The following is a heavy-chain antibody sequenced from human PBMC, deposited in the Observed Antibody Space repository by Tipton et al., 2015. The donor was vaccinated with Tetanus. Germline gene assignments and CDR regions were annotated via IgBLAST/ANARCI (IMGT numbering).Heavy chain of an antibody. CDR3: SRANSEFPKKGPFDV. CDR2: DSYSGRS. D-gene: IGHD2/OR15-2a*01. V-gene: IGHV4-61*08. CDR1: GGSVRGGDYS. J-gene: IGHJ4*02. Sequence: TLSLTCSVSGGSVRGGDYSWNWIRQPPGKGLEWLAYDSYSGRSNSNYSLKSRRSISRDTAKNQFSLSLASVTTADTAVYYCSRANSEFPKKGPFDVWGQGILVIVSS.